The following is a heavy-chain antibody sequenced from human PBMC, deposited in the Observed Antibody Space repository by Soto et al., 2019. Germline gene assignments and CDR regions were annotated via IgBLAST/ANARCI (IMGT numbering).Heavy chain of an antibody. D-gene: IGHD3-22*01. V-gene: IGHV3-73*01. CDR2: IRSKANSYAT. J-gene: IGHJ4*02. Sequence: GGSLRFSCAASGFTFSGSDMHWVRQASGKGLEWVGRIRSKANSYATAYAASVKGRFTISRDDSKNTAYLQMNSLKTEDTAVYYCTRDEHYYDISRYLYYFDYCGRGPLVALSS. CDR3: TRDEHYYDISRYLYYFDY. CDR1: GFTFSGSD.